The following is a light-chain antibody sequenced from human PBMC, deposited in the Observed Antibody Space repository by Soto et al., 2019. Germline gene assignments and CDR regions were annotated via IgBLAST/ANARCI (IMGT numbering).Light chain of an antibody. J-gene: IGLJ2*01. V-gene: IGLV2-23*01. CDR1: SSDVGSYNL. CDR2: EGS. Sequence: QSALTQPASVSGSPGQSITISCTGTSSDVGSYNLVSWYQQHPGKAPKLMIYEGSKRPSGVSNRFSGSKSGNTAPLTISGLQAEDEADYYCCSDAGSSTVVFGGGTKLTVL. CDR3: CSDAGSSTVV.